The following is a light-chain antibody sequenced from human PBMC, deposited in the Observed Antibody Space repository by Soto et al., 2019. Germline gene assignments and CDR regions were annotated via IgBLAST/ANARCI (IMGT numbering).Light chain of an antibody. CDR3: EQYGSSRKT. V-gene: IGKV3-20*01. CDR1: QSVSSSY. CDR2: GAS. Sequence: EIVLTQSPGTLSLSPGERATLSCRASQSVSSSYLAWYQQKPGQAPRLLIYGASSMATGIPDRFSGSASGTAFTLTISRLEPEDFAVYSCEQYGSSRKTFGQGTKVEIK. J-gene: IGKJ1*01.